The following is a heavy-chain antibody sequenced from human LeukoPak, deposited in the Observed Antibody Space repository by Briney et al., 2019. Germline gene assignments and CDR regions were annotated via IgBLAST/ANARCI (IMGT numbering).Heavy chain of an antibody. V-gene: IGHV4-39*01. CDR1: GGSISSNTYY. D-gene: IGHD3-3*01. CDR2: IYYNGKT. J-gene: IGHJ4*02. Sequence: SETLSLTCTVSGGSISSNTYYWNWIRQTPGKGLEWIGNIYYNGKTYYNPSLKSRVTISVDTSKNQFSLRLSSVTAADTAVYYCARSTIFGVVILDYWGQGTLVTVSS. CDR3: ARSTIFGVVILDY.